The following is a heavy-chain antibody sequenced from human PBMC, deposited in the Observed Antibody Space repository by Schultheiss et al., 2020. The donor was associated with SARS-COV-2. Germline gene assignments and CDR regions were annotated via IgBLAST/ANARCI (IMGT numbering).Heavy chain of an antibody. CDR2: ISGSGGST. Sequence: GGSLRLSCAASGFTFSSYAMSWVRQAPGKGLEWVSAISGSGGSTYYADSVKGRFTVSRDDSKNTLFLQMNSLRPEDTAIYFCARAHCTNGICYHLDSWGQGTQVTVSS. CDR3: ARAHCTNGICYHLDS. V-gene: IGHV3-23*01. D-gene: IGHD2-8*01. CDR1: GFTFSSYA. J-gene: IGHJ4*02.